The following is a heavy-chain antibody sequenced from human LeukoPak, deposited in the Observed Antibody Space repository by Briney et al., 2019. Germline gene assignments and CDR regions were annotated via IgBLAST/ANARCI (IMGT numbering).Heavy chain of an antibody. CDR3: ARGGPVTTGFDY. CDR2: FTSSGDNT. V-gene: IGHV3-23*01. CDR1: GFTFTGNA. D-gene: IGHD4-17*01. Sequence: PGGSLRLSCAASGFTFTGNAMSWVRQAPGKGLEWVSAFTSSGDNTKYSDSVKGRFTISIDTSKNTLYLQMNSLRVEDTAVYYCARGGPVTTGFDYWGQGTLVTVSS. J-gene: IGHJ4*02.